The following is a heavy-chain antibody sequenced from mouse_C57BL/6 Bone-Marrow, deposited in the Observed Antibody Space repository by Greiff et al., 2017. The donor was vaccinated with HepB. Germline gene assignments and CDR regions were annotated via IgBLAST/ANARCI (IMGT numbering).Heavy chain of an antibody. J-gene: IGHJ3*01. V-gene: IGHV1-82*01. CDR2: IYPGDGDT. CDR3: ARYPAWFAY. Sequence: VQRVESGPELVKPGASVKISCKASGYAFSSSWMNWVKQRPGKGLEWIGRIYPGDGDTNYNGKFKGKATLTADKSSSTAYMQLSSLTSEDSAVYFCARYPAWFAYWGQGTLVTVSA. CDR1: GYAFSSSW.